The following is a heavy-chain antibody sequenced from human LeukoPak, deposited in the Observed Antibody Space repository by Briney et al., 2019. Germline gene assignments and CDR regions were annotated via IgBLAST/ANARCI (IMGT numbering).Heavy chain of an antibody. V-gene: IGHV3-30*02. CDR3: AKLPTYYDFRSDGYFGL. D-gene: IGHD3-3*01. Sequence: GGSLRLSCAASGFTFSSYGMHWVRQAPDKGLEWVTFIRYDGSDKYYADSVKGRFTISRENSKNTLYLQMNSLRVEDTAVYYCAKLPTYYDFRSDGYFGLWGQGTLVTVSS. CDR1: GFTFSSYG. J-gene: IGHJ4*02. CDR2: IRYDGSDK.